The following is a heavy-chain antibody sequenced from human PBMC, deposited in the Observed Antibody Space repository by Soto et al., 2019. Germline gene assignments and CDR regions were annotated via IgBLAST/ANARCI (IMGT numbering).Heavy chain of an antibody. V-gene: IGHV3-30*18. J-gene: IGHJ4*02. D-gene: IGHD3-10*01. CDR2: ISYDGSNK. CDR3: AKDRRTYLGSGTCIDY. CDR1: GFSFSTYA. Sequence: QVQLVESGGGVVQPGRSLSLSCAASGFSFSTYAMHWVRQAPGKGLEWVAVISYDGSNKYYADSMKGRFTISRDNSNNEWFLQMNSPRGDDTAVYYCAKDRRTYLGSGTCIDYWGQGTLVTVSS.